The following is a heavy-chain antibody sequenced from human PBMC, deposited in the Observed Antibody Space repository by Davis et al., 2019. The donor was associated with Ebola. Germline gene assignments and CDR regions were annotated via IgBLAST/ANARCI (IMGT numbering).Heavy chain of an antibody. J-gene: IGHJ4*02. D-gene: IGHD2-21*02. V-gene: IGHV1-69*04. CDR3: ARDYDTVVTQYFDY. Sequence: SVKVSCKASGGTFSSYAISWVRQAPGQGLEWMGRIIPILGIANYAQKFQGRVTITADKSTSTAYMELSSLRSEDTAVYYCARDYDTVVTQYFDYWGQGTLVTVSS. CDR2: IIPILGIA. CDR1: GGTFSSYA.